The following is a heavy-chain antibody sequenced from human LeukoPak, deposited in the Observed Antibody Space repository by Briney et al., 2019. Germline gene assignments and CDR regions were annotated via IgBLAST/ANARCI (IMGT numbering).Heavy chain of an antibody. CDR3: AKEQRIRHCSEGVCMEGYYFDY. CDR1: GFNFNMFA. Sequence: GGSLRLSCTGSGFNFNMFAIDWVRQAPGQGLEWVSGLSRGGGSTNYADSVKGRFTISRDKSKNMVILQTNSLRPEDTAVYYCAKEQRIRHCSEGVCMEGYYFDYWGQGTLVTVSS. CDR2: LSRGGGST. D-gene: IGHD2-8*01. V-gene: IGHV3-23*01. J-gene: IGHJ4*02.